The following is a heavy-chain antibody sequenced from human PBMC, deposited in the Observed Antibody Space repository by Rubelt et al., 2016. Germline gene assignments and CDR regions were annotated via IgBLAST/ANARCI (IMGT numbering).Heavy chain of an antibody. CDR3: ARGRPPYSSSWYPFDY. Sequence: QVQLQESGPGLVKPSETLSLTCTVSGGSISSGGYYWSWIRQHPGKGLEWIGYIYYSGSTYYNPSLKSRVTISLDTSKNQFFLKLSSVTAADTAVYYCARGRPPYSSSWYPFDYWGQGTLVTVSS. CDR1: GGSISSGGYY. J-gene: IGHJ4*02. V-gene: IGHV4-31*03. CDR2: IYYSGST. D-gene: IGHD6-13*01.